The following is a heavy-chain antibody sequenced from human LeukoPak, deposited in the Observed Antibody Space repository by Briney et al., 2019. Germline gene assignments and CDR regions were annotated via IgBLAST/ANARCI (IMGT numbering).Heavy chain of an antibody. CDR2: ISAYNGNT. J-gene: IGHJ4*02. Sequence: ASVKVSCKASGYTFTSYGISWVRQAPGQGLEWMGWISAYNGNTNYAQKLQGRVTMTTDTSTSTAYMELRSLRSDDTAVYYCARSYYYDSSGYQYYFDYWGQGTLVTVSS. CDR1: GYTFTSYG. CDR3: ARSYYYDSSGYQYYFDY. D-gene: IGHD3-22*01. V-gene: IGHV1-18*01.